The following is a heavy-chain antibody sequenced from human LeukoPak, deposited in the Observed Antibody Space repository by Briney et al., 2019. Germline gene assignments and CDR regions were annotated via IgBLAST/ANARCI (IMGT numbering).Heavy chain of an antibody. Sequence: GGSLRLSCAASGFTFSDYWIHWVRQAPGKGLVWVSRINTDGSITNYADSVKGRFSISRDNAKNTLYLQMSSLRAEDTAVYYCARDRGPRTGFMVREAYDYWGRGTLVTVSS. CDR1: GFTFSDYW. D-gene: IGHD3-10*01. CDR3: ARDRGPRTGFMVREAYDY. V-gene: IGHV3-74*01. J-gene: IGHJ4*02. CDR2: INTDGSIT.